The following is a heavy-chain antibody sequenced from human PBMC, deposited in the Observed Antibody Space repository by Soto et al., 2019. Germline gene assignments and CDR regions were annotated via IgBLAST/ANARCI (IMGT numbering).Heavy chain of an antibody. V-gene: IGHV5-51*01. D-gene: IGHD2-21*02. CDR1: GYTIGNYW. CDR3: ARRPRLSDAGYYGMDV. Sequence: EVQLVQSGAEVKKPGESLRISCKASGYTIGNYWIGWVRQMLGKCLAWMGIISPGDSETRYSPSFQGLVTMSVEKSINTAYLQWSSLKASDTAMYYCARRPRLSDAGYYGMDVWGQGTTVTVSS. CDR2: ISPGDSET. J-gene: IGHJ6*02.